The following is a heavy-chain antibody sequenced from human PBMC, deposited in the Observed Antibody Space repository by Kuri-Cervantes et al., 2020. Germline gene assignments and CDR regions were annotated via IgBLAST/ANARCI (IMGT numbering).Heavy chain of an antibody. D-gene: IGHD3-22*01. CDR1: GFTLSSYW. V-gene: IGHV3-7*05. Sequence: LSLTCAASGFTLSSYWMSWVRQAPGKGLEWVANIKRDGSEKYYVDSVKGRFTISRDNSKNTLYVQMNSLRAEDTAVYYCAKGGMYYYDSSGYFDYWGQGTLVTVSS. CDR2: IKRDGSEK. CDR3: AKGGMYYYDSSGYFDY. J-gene: IGHJ4*02.